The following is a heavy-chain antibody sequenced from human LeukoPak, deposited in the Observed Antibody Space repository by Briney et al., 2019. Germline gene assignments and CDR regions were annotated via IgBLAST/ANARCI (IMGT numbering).Heavy chain of an antibody. V-gene: IGHV4-34*01. D-gene: IGHD3-10*01. CDR2: INHSAST. CDR1: VGSLSGYY. J-gene: IGHJ4*02. Sequence: PSESLSLTCAVYVGSLSGYYWKWIRQPRRKGLEWIGEINHSASTNYNPSLKSRVTISVDTSKNQFSLKLSSVTAADTAVYYCARGRVLPKIITMVRGVIITSPDWDYWGQGTLVTVSS. CDR3: ARGRVLPKIITMVRGVIITSPDWDY.